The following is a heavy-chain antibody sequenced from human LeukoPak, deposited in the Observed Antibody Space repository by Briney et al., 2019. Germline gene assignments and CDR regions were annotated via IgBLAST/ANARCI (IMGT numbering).Heavy chain of an antibody. D-gene: IGHD5-18*01. CDR1: GYTFTSYD. Sequence: ASVKVSCKASGYTFTSYDINWVRQATGQGLEWMGWMNLNSGNTGYAQKFQGRVTMTRNTSISTAYMELSSLRSEDMAVYYCARGLTAPQIGHNWFDPWGQGTLVTVSS. CDR2: MNLNSGNT. V-gene: IGHV1-8*01. J-gene: IGHJ5*02. CDR3: ARGLTAPQIGHNWFDP.